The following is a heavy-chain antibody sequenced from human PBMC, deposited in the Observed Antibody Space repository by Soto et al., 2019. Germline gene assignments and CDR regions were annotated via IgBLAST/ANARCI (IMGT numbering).Heavy chain of an antibody. CDR3: GKDWHYYDRSGPSVMKFYGIDV. CDR1: GLTFSNYG. CDR2: ISYDGTNE. Sequence: QVQLVESGGGVVQPGRSLRLSCAASGLTFSNYGMHWVRQAPGKGLEWVAVISYDGTNEYYLDSVKGRLSISRDDSKNRVYLQMNSLRPEDTALYYCGKDWHYYDRSGPSVMKFYGIDVWGQGTTVTVAS. V-gene: IGHV3-30*18. J-gene: IGHJ6*02. D-gene: IGHD3-22*01.